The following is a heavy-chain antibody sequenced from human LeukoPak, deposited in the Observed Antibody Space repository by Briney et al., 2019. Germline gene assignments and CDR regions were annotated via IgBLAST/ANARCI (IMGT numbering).Heavy chain of an antibody. D-gene: IGHD5-18*01. J-gene: IGHJ5*02. V-gene: IGHV1-18*01. CDR1: GGTFSSYG. Sequence: ASVKVSCKASGGTFSSYGISWVRQAPGQGLEWMGWISAYNGNTNYAQKLQGRVTMTTDTSTSTAYMEPRSLRSDDTAVYYCAREGAFYGYIPNWFDPWGQGTLVTVSS. CDR3: AREGAFYGYIPNWFDP. CDR2: ISAYNGNT.